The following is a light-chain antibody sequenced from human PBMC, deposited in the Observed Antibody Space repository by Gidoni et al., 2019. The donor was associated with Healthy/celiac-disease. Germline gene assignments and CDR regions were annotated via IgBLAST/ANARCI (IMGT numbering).Light chain of an antibody. CDR3: QQRSNWPSMYT. CDR2: DAS. J-gene: IGKJ2*01. Sequence: ELVLTQSPATLSLSPGERATLSCRASQSVSSYLAWYQQKPGQAPRLLIDDASNRATGIPARFSGSGSGTDFTLTISSLEPEDFAVYYCQQRSNWPSMYTFGQGTKLEIK. V-gene: IGKV3-11*01. CDR1: QSVSSY.